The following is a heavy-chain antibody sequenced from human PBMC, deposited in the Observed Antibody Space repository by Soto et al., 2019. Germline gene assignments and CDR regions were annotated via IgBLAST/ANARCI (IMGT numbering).Heavy chain of an antibody. CDR1: GYSFTSYY. V-gene: IGHV1-46*01. CDR3: ARDGGITY. CDR2: INPSGGTT. Sequence: GASVKVFCKASGYSFTSYYIHWVRPAPGQGLKWMGIINPSGGTTSYAQKFQGRVTMTSDTSTSTVYMELSRLRSEDTAVYYCARDGGITYWGQGTLVTVSS. J-gene: IGHJ4*02. D-gene: IGHD3-16*01.